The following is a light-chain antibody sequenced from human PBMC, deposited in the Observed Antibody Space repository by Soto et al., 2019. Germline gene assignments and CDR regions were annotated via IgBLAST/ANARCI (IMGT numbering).Light chain of an antibody. CDR2: GAS. Sequence: EIVVTQSPGTLSLSPGERATLSCRVSQSVSSSYLAWYQQKPGQAPRLLIYGASSRATGIPDRFSGSGSGTDFTLTISRLEPEDFAVYYCQQYGSSPWPFGQGTKVDI. CDR3: QQYGSSPWP. CDR1: QSVSSSY. J-gene: IGKJ1*01. V-gene: IGKV3-20*01.